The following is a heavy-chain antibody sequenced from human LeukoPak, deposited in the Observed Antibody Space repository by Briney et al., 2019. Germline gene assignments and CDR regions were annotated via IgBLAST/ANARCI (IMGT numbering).Heavy chain of an antibody. CDR3: ARDPYSGGYGPYYYYYMDV. Sequence: GGSLRLSCAPSGFTFGIYKMNWVRQAPGKGLEWVSSITSVIAYTSYADSVKGRYTISRDNDQNALYLQMNSLRAEDTAVYYCARDPYSGGYGPYYYYYMDVWGKGTTVTISS. J-gene: IGHJ6*03. V-gene: IGHV3-21*01. CDR2: ITSVIAYT. D-gene: IGHD1-26*01. CDR1: GFTFGIYK.